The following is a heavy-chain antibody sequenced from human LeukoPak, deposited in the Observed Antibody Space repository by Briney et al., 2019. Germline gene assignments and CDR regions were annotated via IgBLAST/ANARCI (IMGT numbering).Heavy chain of an antibody. V-gene: IGHV1-18*01. CDR3: ARGLRYYGSGSFFDY. Sequence: ASVKVSCKASGYTFTSYGISWVRQAPGQGLEWMRWISAYNGNTNYAQKLQGRVTMTTDTSTSTAYMELRSLRSDDTAVYYCARGLRYYGSGSFFDYWGQGTLVTVSS. D-gene: IGHD3-10*01. CDR2: ISAYNGNT. CDR1: GYTFTSYG. J-gene: IGHJ4*02.